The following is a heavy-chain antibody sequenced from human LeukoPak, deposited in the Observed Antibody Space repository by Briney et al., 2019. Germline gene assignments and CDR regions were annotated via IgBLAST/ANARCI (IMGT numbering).Heavy chain of an antibody. D-gene: IGHD4-17*01. V-gene: IGHV3-53*01. J-gene: IGHJ4*02. Sequence: GGSLRLSCTVSGFIVSINSMSWVRQAPGRGLEWVSFIYSGGNTHYSDSVKGRFTISRDNSKNTLYLHMNSLRAEDTAVYYCARRAGEYSHPYDYWGQGTLVTVSS. CDR1: GFIVSINS. CDR2: IYSGGNT. CDR3: ARRAGEYSHPYDY.